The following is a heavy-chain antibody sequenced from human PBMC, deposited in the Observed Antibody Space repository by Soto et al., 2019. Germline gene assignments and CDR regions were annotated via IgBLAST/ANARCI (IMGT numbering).Heavy chain of an antibody. V-gene: IGHV1-69*02. J-gene: IGHJ6*02. CDR1: GGTFSSYT. CDR2: IIPIRGVT. D-gene: IGHD6-13*01. Sequence: SVKVSCKASGGTFSSYTISWVRQAPGQGLEWMGRIIPIRGVTNYAQKFQGRVTITADTSISTAYMELSRLRSDDTAVYYCARAIAAAGTWYDYYYYYGMDVWGQGTTVTVSS. CDR3: ARAIAAAGTWYDYYYYYGMDV.